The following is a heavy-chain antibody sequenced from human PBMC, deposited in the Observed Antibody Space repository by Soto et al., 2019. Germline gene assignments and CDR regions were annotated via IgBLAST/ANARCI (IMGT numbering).Heavy chain of an antibody. CDR2: ISAYNGNT. Sequence: ASVKVSCKASGYTFTSYGISWVRQAPGQGLEWMGWISAYNGNTNYAQKLQGRVTMTTDTSTSTAYMELRSLRSDDTAVYYCARGSSSPGLGYYYVMDFSGQGSTVIVSS. J-gene: IGHJ6*02. D-gene: IGHD6-13*01. CDR3: ARGSSSPGLGYYYVMDF. V-gene: IGHV1-18*01. CDR1: GYTFTSYG.